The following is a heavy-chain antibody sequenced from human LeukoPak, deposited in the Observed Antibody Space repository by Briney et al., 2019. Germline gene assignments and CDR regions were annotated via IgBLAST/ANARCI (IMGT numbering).Heavy chain of an antibody. J-gene: IGHJ4*02. Sequence: SQTLSLTCTVSGGSISSGSYYWSWIRQPAGKGLEWIGRIYTSGSTNYNPSLKSRVAISVDTSKNQFSLKLSSVPAADTAVYYCARGNFGVARSFDYWGQGTLVTVSS. CDR3: ARGNFGVARSFDY. CDR2: IYTSGST. V-gene: IGHV4-61*02. D-gene: IGHD3-3*02. CDR1: GGSISSGSYY.